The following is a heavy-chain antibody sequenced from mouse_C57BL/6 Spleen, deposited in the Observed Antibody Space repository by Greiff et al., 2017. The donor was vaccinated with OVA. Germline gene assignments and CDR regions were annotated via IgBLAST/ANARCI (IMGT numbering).Heavy chain of an antibody. J-gene: IGHJ2*01. CDR2: INPNNGGT. V-gene: IGHV1-26*01. CDR3: ARLGRVYFDY. Sequence: EVQLQQSGPELVKPGASVKISCKASGYTFTDYYMNWVKQSHGKSLEWIGDINPNNGGTSYNQKFKGKATLTVDKSSSTAYMELRSLTSEDSAVYYCARLGRVYFDYWGQGTTLTVSS. CDR1: GYTFTDYY.